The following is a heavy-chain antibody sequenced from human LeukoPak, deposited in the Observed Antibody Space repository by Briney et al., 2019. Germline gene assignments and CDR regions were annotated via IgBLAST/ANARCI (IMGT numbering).Heavy chain of an antibody. Sequence: GGSLRLSCAASGFTFSSYAMSWVRQAPGKGLECISGFSGSGGSTYYADSVKGRFTISRDNSKNTLYLQMNSLRAEDTAVYYCARAGRRRWLQGRSAFDIWGQGTMVSVSS. CDR2: FSGSGGST. V-gene: IGHV3-23*01. CDR1: GFTFSSYA. D-gene: IGHD5-24*01. CDR3: ARAGRRRWLQGRSAFDI. J-gene: IGHJ3*02.